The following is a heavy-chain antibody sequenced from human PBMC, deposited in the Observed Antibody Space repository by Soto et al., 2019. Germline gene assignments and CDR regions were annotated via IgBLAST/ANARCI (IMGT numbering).Heavy chain of an antibody. CDR2: IYDSGTT. J-gene: IGHJ4*02. Sequence: QVQLQESGPGLVKPSGTLSLTCAVSGGSFSRGFWWSWVRQSPGKGLEWIGEIYDSGTTNYSPSLRSRVTISVDKSKNQLSLRLRSVTAADTAVYYCARGGGLYTIWYEGCFDSWGQGTLVTVSS. V-gene: IGHV4-4*02. D-gene: IGHD3-10*01. CDR3: ARGGGLYTIWYEGCFDS. CDR1: GGSFSRGFW.